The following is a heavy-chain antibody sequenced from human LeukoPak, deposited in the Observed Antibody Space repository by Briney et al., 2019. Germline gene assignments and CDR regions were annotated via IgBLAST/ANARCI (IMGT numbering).Heavy chain of an antibody. D-gene: IGHD5-12*01. V-gene: IGHV4-59*12. J-gene: IGHJ4*02. CDR3: GRLGGGGYVWAHDY. CDR1: GGSISSYY. Sequence: SETLSLTCTVSGGSISSYYWSWIRQPPGKGLEWIGYINYSRTTILNRPLKGPLPNSVDPPQNQFSLTMSSVTASGTAVVYLGRLGGGGYVWAHDYWGQGTLVTVSS. CDR2: INYSRTT.